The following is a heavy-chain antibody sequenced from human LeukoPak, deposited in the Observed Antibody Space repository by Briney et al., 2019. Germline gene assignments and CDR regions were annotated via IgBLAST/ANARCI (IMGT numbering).Heavy chain of an antibody. J-gene: IGHJ5*02. Sequence: EASVKVSCKASGYTFTSYYMHWVRQAPGQGLEWMGGIIPIFGTANYAQKFQGRVTITADKSTSTAYMELSSLRSEDTAVYYCARTASSSFFDPWGQGTLVTVSS. CDR2: IIPIFGTA. D-gene: IGHD6-13*01. CDR3: ARTASSSFFDP. V-gene: IGHV1-69*06. CDR1: GYTFTSYY.